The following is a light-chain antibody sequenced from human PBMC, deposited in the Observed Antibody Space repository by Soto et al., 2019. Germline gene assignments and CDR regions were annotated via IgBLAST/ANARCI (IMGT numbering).Light chain of an antibody. CDR2: DVS. CDR1: SSDVGGYNY. CDR3: SPYTSTSTPLV. J-gene: IGLJ1*01. V-gene: IGLV2-14*01. Sequence: QSVLTQPASVSGSPGQSITISCTGTSSDVGGYNYVSWYQQHPGKAPKLIIYDVSNRPSGFSNRFSGSKSGNTASLTISGLQAEDEADYYCSPYTSTSTPLVFGTGTKVPVL.